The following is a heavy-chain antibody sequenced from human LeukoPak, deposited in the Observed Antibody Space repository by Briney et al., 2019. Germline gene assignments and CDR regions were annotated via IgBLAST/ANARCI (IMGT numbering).Heavy chain of an antibody. CDR2: IKQDGSEK. D-gene: IGHD4-17*01. J-gene: IGHJ4*02. CDR1: RFTFSSYW. V-gene: IGHV3-7*01. Sequence: GSLRLSCAASRFTFSSYWMSWVRQAPGKGLEWVANIKQDGSEKYYVDSVKGRFTISRDNAKNSLYLQMNSLRAEDTAVYYCARLRGYGDYYFDYWGQGTLVTVSS. CDR3: ARLRGYGDYYFDY.